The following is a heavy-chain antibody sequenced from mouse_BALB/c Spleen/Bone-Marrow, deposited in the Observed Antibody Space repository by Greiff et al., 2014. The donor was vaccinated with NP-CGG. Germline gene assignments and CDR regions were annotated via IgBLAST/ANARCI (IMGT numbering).Heavy chain of an antibody. CDR3: AFYYYGSSLFAY. CDR2: IDPANGNT. Sequence: EVKLMESGAELVKPGASVKLSCTASGFNIKDTYMHWVKQRPEQGLERIGRIDPANGNTKYDPKFQGKATITADTSSNTAYLQLSSLTSEDTAVYYCAFYYYGSSLFAYWGQGTLVTVSA. V-gene: IGHV14-3*02. CDR1: GFNIKDTY. D-gene: IGHD1-1*01. J-gene: IGHJ3*01.